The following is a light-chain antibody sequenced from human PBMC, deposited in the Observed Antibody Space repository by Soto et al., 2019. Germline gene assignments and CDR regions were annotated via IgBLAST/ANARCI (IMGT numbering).Light chain of an antibody. J-gene: IGKJ4*01. CDR3: QQLNSFPLP. CDR1: QDFNNY. V-gene: IGKV1-9*01. CDR2: VAS. Sequence: DIQLTQSPSFLSASVGDRVTITCRASQDFNNYLAWYQQKPGEAPKLLMYVASTLQSGVPSRFSGSGSGTEFSLTICSLQPVDFATYFYQQLNSFPLPFGGGTKVEIK.